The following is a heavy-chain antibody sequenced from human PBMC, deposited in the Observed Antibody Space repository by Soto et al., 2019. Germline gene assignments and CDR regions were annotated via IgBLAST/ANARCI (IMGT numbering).Heavy chain of an antibody. CDR1: VFTFDDNA. CDR3: AISQDRGGRTTFIY. V-gene: IGHV3-9*01. D-gene: IGHD3-16*01. CDR2: INWKSDI. J-gene: IGHJ4*02. Sequence: GWSLRLSCAVSVFTFDDNAMHWCRQAPGKGLEWVSGINWKSDIGYADSVKGRFTISRDNAENSLYLQMNSLRAEDTALYYCAISQDRGGRTTFIYWGQGTQVTVSS.